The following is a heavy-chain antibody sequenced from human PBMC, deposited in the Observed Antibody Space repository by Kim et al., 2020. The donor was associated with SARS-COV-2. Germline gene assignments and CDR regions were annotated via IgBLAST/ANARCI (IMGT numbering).Heavy chain of an antibody. CDR3: ARALVTAFNYYGMDV. J-gene: IGHJ6*02. Sequence: SVKVSCKPSGGTFSSYAISWVRQAPGQGLEWMGGIIPIFGTANYAQKFQGRVTITADKSTSTAYMELSSLRSEDTAVYYCARALVTAFNYYGMDVWGQGTTVTVSS. CDR2: IIPIFGTA. D-gene: IGHD2-21*02. CDR1: GGTFSSYA. V-gene: IGHV1-69*06.